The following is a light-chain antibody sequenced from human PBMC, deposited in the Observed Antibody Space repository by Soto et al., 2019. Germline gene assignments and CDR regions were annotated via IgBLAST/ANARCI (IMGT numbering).Light chain of an antibody. Sequence: DYQVTQSPSTLYASVGDRFTITFRASQNIYTWLAWYQQKPGIAPKLLIHKASTLESGVPSRFSGSGFGTEFTLTISGLQPEDSATYYCQQYERYSTFGQGTKVDIK. CDR3: QQYERYST. CDR2: KAS. J-gene: IGKJ1*01. V-gene: IGKV1-5*03. CDR1: QNIYTW.